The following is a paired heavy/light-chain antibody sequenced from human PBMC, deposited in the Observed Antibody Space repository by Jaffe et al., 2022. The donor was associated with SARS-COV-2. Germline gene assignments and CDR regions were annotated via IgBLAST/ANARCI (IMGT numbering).Light chain of an antibody. CDR1: NIATKS. CDR2: DDS. CDR3: QVWDAASDHVV. Sequence: SYVLTQPPSVSVAPGQTARITCGGNNIATKSVHWYQQKPGQAPVLVVYDDSDRPSGIPERISGSNSGNTATLTISRVEGGDEADYYCQVWDAASDHVVFGGGTKLTVL. J-gene: IGLJ2*01. V-gene: IGLV3-21*02.
Heavy chain of an antibody. Sequence: QVQLQESGPGLVKPSQTLSLTCTVSGGSISSGNYYWSWIRQPPEKGLEWIGYIYYSGSTYYNASLKSRVAISIDTSKNQFSLKLSSVTAADTAVYYCARTHTEFDRYYFDYWGQGTLVTVSS. CDR1: GGSISSGNYY. CDR3: ARTHTEFDRYYFDY. J-gene: IGHJ4*02. V-gene: IGHV4-30-4*01. CDR2: IYYSGST. D-gene: IGHD5-18*01.